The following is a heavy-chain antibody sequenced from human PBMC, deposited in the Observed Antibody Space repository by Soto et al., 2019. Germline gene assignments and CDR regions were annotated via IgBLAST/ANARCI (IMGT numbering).Heavy chain of an antibody. J-gene: IGHJ4*02. D-gene: IGHD5-12*01. V-gene: IGHV3-64D*08. CDR1: GFTFSSYA. Sequence: VQLVESGGGLVQPGGSLRLSCSASGFTFSSYAMHWVRQAPGKGLEYVSAVSSNGGSTYYADSVKGRFSISRDNSKNTLYLQMSSLRVGDTAVFYCVKGGYSGYDFLHYFDYWGQGILVTVSS. CDR3: VKGGYSGYDFLHYFDY. CDR2: VSSNGGST.